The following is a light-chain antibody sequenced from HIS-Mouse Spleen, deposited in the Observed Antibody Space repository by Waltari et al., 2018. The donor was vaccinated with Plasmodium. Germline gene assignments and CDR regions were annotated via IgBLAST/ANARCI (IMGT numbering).Light chain of an antibody. CDR3: QAWDSSTVV. J-gene: IGLJ2*01. Sequence: SYELTQPPSVSVSPGQTASIPCSGDKLGYKYACWYQQKPGQSPVLVIYQDSKRPSGIPERLSGSNSGNTATLTISGTQAMDEADYYCQAWDSSTVVFGGGTKLTVL. CDR2: QDS. CDR1: KLGYKY. V-gene: IGLV3-1*01.